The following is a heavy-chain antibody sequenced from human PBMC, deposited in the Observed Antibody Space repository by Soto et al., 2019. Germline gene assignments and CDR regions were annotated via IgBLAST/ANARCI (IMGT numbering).Heavy chain of an antibody. Sequence: GGSLRLSCAASGFTFSSYAMSWVRQAPGKGLEWVSAISGSGGNTYYADSVKCRFSISRDNSKNTLYLQMNSLRAEDAAVYYCAIERAYSSSSADAFAIWGHGTMVYVSS. V-gene: IGHV3-23*01. CDR1: GFTFSSYA. CDR3: AIERAYSSSSADAFAI. J-gene: IGHJ3*02. CDR2: ISGSGGNT. D-gene: IGHD6-6*01.